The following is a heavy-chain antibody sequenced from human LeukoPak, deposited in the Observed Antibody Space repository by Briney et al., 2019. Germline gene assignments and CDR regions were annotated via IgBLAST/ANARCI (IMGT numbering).Heavy chain of an antibody. D-gene: IGHD3-22*01. CDR2: ISSSSSYI. Sequence: GGSLRLSCAASGFTFSSYSMNWVRQAPGKGLEWVSSISSSSSYIYYADSVKGRFTISRDNAKNSLYLQMNSLRAEDTAVYYCAKDPRAGYYDSSPDIWGQGTMVTVSS. J-gene: IGHJ3*02. V-gene: IGHV3-21*04. CDR1: GFTFSSYS. CDR3: AKDPRAGYYDSSPDI.